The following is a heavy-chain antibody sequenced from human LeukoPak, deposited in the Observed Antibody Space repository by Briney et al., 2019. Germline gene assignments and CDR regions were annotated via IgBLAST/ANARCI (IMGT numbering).Heavy chain of an antibody. CDR1: SGSITSNNW. D-gene: IGHD2-15*01. Sequence: PSETLSFTCVVSSGSITSNNWWNWVRQPPGKGLEWIGEIYHSGSTNYNPSLKSRLTISVDKSMNQFSLKLSSVTAADTAVYCCARDHLPYCSDGSCYVRGFDPWGQGTLVTVSS. CDR2: IYHSGST. CDR3: ARDHLPYCSDGSCYVRGFDP. V-gene: IGHV4-4*01. J-gene: IGHJ5*02.